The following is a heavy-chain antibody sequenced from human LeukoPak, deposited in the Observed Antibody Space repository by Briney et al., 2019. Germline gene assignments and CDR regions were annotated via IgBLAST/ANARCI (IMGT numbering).Heavy chain of an antibody. Sequence: LSGGSLRLSCAASGFTFSSYAMIWVRQAPGKGLEWVSYISSSSSTIYYADSVKGRFTISRDNAKNSLYLQMNSLRAEDTAVYYCAKDQFEYSSDAFDIWGQGTMVTVSS. V-gene: IGHV3-48*01. CDR3: AKDQFEYSSDAFDI. CDR2: ISSSSSTI. J-gene: IGHJ3*02. D-gene: IGHD5-18*01. CDR1: GFTFSSYA.